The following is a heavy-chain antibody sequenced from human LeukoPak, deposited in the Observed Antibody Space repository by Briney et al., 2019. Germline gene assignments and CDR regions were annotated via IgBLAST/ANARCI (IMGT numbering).Heavy chain of an antibody. J-gene: IGHJ4*02. V-gene: IGHV3-20*04. Sequence: TGGSLRLSCAASGFTFDDYGMSWVRQAPGKGLEWVSGINWNGGSTGYADSVKGRFTISRDNAKNTLYLQMTSLRVEDTAVYYCGRGSGVADYWGQGALVTVSS. CDR1: GFTFDDYG. CDR2: INWNGGST. CDR3: GRGSGVADY. D-gene: IGHD7-27*01.